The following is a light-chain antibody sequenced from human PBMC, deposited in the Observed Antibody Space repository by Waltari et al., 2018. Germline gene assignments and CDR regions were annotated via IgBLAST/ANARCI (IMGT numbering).Light chain of an antibody. CDR3: NSYAGSSSWV. Sequence: WEQPAPRKAPNTRICDGGGRPAGVSDRLSGYKAGNTASLTISGLQAEDESDYCCNSYAGSSSWVFGGGTKLTVL. CDR2: DGG. J-gene: IGLJ3*02. V-gene: IGLV2-14*02.